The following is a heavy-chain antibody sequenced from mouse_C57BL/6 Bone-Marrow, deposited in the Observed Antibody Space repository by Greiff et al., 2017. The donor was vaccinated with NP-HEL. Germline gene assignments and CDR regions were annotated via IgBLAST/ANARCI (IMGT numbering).Heavy chain of an antibody. J-gene: IGHJ2*01. CDR3: ARGSTTVALDY. Sequence: EVQGVESGGGLVQPGGSLKLSCAASGFTFSDYYMYWVRQTPEKRLEWVAYISNGGGSTYYPETVKGRFTISRDNAKNTLYLQMSRLKSEDTAVYYCARGSTTVALDYWGQGTTLTVSS. CDR2: ISNGGGST. V-gene: IGHV5-12*01. CDR1: GFTFSDYY. D-gene: IGHD1-1*01.